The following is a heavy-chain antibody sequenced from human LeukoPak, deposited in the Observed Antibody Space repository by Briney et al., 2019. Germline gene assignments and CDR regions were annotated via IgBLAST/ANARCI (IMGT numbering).Heavy chain of an antibody. CDR2: ISGSGDTT. CDR1: GFTFSNYA. D-gene: IGHD5-18*01. V-gene: IGHV3-23*01. CDR3: AKAKTQAMVLPGNY. J-gene: IGHJ4*02. Sequence: GGSLRLSCAASGFTFSNYAMNWVRQAPGKGLEWFSTISGSGDTTYYADSVKGRFTISRDNSKNTLYLQMNVLRAEDTAVYYCAKAKTQAMVLPGNYWGQGTLVTVSS.